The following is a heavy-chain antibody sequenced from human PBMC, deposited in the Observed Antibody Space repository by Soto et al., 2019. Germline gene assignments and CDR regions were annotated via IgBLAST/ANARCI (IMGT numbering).Heavy chain of an antibody. V-gene: IGHV3-30*18. CDR1: GFTFSSYG. D-gene: IGHD6-13*01. Sequence: QVQLVESGGGVVQPGRSLRLSCAASGFTFSSYGMHWVRQAPGKGLEWVAVISYDGSNKYYADSVKGRFTISRDNSKNTLYLQMNSLGAEDTAVYYCAKDLEIGDIAAAGTGGFDYWGQGTLVTLSS. CDR3: AKDLEIGDIAAAGTGGFDY. CDR2: ISYDGSNK. J-gene: IGHJ4*02.